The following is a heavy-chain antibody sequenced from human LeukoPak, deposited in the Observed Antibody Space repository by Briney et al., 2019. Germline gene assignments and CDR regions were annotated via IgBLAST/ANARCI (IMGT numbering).Heavy chain of an antibody. CDR3: ASDQRNRGSYRRTPFFDY. V-gene: IGHV4-59*12. Sequence: SETLSLTCTVSGYSISSGYYWSWIRQPPGKGLEWIGYIYYSGSTNYNPSLKSRVTISVDTSKNQFSLKLSSVTAADTAVYYCASDQRNRGSYRRTPFFDYWGQGTLVTVSS. CDR1: GYSISSGYY. J-gene: IGHJ4*02. D-gene: IGHD3-16*02. CDR2: IYYSGST.